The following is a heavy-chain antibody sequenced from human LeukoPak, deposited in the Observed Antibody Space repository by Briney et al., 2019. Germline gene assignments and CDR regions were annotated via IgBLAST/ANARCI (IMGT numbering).Heavy chain of an antibody. Sequence: SETLSLTCTVSGGSISSSSYYWGWIRQPPGKGLEWIGSIYYSGSTYYNPSLKSRVTISVDMSKNQFSLKLRSLTAADTAVYYCARRVIGAGPGDYWGQGTLVTVSS. CDR1: GGSISSSSYY. D-gene: IGHD2-21*01. V-gene: IGHV4-39*07. CDR3: ARRVIGAGPGDY. J-gene: IGHJ4*02. CDR2: IYYSGST.